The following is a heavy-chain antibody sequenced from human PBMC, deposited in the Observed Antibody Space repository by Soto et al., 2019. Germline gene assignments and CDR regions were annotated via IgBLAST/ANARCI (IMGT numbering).Heavy chain of an antibody. CDR3: ASDTGAGVFGF. CDR1: GYTFTSYS. CDR2: INAGYGNT. V-gene: IGHV1-3*01. D-gene: IGHD7-27*01. J-gene: IGHJ4*02. Sequence: QVHLVQSGAEVRKPGASVKVSCKASGYTFTSYSMHWVRQAPGQGLEWMGGINAGYGNTKSAQKFQDRVTIARDTTASTTYMETASLGSDSPAVYYCASDTGAGVFGFWGQLTLVTVSS.